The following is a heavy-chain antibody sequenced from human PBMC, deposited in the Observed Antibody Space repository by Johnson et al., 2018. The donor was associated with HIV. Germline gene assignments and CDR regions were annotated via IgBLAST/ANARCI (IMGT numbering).Heavy chain of an antibody. D-gene: IGHD3-10*01. CDR1: GFTFSSYA. CDR3: AMERMVGFDI. Sequence: QVQLVESGGGVVQPGRSLRLSCAASGFTFSSYAMHWVRQAPGKGLEWVAVISYDGSNKYYADSVKGRFTISRDNSKNTLYLQMNSLRAEDTAVYYCAMERMVGFDIWGQGTMVTVSS. V-gene: IGHV3-30*14. J-gene: IGHJ3*02. CDR2: ISYDGSNK.